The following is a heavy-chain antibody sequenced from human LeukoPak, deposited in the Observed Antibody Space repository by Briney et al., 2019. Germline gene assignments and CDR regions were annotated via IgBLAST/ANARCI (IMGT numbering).Heavy chain of an antibody. D-gene: IGHD3-3*01. CDR1: GFTFSSYW. J-gene: IGHJ4*02. CDR3: ARVDYDFWSGYYTGGFDY. V-gene: IGHV3-7*01. Sequence: GGSLRLSCAASGFTFSSYWMSWVRQAPGKGLEWVANIKQDGSEKYYVDSVKGRFTISRDNAKNSLYLQMNSLRAEDTAVYYCARVDYDFWSGYYTGGFDYWGQRTLVTVSS. CDR2: IKQDGSEK.